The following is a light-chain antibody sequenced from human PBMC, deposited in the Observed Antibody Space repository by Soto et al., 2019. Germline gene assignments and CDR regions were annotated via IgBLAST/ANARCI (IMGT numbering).Light chain of an antibody. Sequence: EIVVTQSPATLSVYAGEGATLSCRASQSISSNLAWYQQEPGQAPRLLIYHASARATGIPARFSGSGSGTEFTLTISGMKSEDFAVYYCQQRSNWITFGQGTRLEN. CDR2: HAS. V-gene: IGKV3-15*01. CDR1: QSISSN. J-gene: IGKJ5*01. CDR3: QQRSNWIT.